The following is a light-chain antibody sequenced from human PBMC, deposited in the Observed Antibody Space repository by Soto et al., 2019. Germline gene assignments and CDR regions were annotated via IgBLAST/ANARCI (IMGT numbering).Light chain of an antibody. V-gene: IGKV1-6*01. CDR3: LQDYNSPLT. CDR2: AAS. CDR1: QGIRND. Sequence: AIQMTQSPSSLSASVGDRVTITCRASQGIRNDLGWYQQKPGKAPRLLMYAASSLQSGVPSRFSGSGSGTDFTLTISSLQPEDFATYYCLQDYNSPLTFGGGTKVEIK. J-gene: IGKJ4*01.